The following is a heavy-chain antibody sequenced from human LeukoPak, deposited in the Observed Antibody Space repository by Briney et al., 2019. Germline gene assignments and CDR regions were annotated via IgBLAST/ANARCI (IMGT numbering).Heavy chain of an antibody. V-gene: IGHV1-2*02. D-gene: IGHD3-10*01. CDR1: GYTFTGYY. CDR2: INPNSGGT. Sequence: ASVKVSCKASGYTFTGYYMHWVRQAPGQGLEWMGWINPNSGGTNYAQKFQGRVTMTRDTSISTAYMELSRLRSDGTAVYYCASQPYYYGSGSTFDYWGQGTLVTVSS. J-gene: IGHJ4*02. CDR3: ASQPYYYGSGSTFDY.